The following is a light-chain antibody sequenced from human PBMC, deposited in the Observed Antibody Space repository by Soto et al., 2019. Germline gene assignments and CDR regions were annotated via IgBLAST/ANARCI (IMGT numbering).Light chain of an antibody. J-gene: IGKJ4*01. Sequence: DIQMTQSPSTLSASVGDRVTITCRASKNINPWVAWYQQKPGHAHQLLMYHASSLESGVASMCSGSGSGTEFTLSISSQQADYFATYFCQQYQSFSTFAGGTKVEVK. CDR3: QQYQSFST. CDR2: HAS. V-gene: IGKV1-5*01. CDR1: KNINPW.